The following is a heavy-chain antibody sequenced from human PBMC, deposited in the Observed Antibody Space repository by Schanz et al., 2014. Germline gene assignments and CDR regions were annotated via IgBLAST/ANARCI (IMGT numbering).Heavy chain of an antibody. D-gene: IGHD2-2*01. J-gene: IGHJ4*02. CDR2: LSGSGAGT. V-gene: IGHV3-23*01. Sequence: EVQLLESGGGLVQPGGSLRLSCAASGFTFSSYAMTWVRQAPGKGLDWVSTLSGSGAGTFYADSVKGRFTISRDNSKNTVHLQMNSLRAEDTAVYYCAKVAPAATYLDSWGLGTLVTVSS. CDR1: GFTFSSYA. CDR3: AKVAPAATYLDS.